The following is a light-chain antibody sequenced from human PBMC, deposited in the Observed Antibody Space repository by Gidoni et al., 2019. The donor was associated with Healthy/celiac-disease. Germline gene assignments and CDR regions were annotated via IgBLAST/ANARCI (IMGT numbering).Light chain of an antibody. CDR1: QSISSY. V-gene: IGKV1-39*01. Sequence: IQMTQSPSSLSASVGDRVTITCRASQSISSYLNWYQQKPGKAPKLLIYAASSLQSGVPSRFSGSGSGTDFTLTISSLQPEEFATYYCQQSYSTLFTFGPGTKVDIK. CDR2: AAS. CDR3: QQSYSTLFT. J-gene: IGKJ3*01.